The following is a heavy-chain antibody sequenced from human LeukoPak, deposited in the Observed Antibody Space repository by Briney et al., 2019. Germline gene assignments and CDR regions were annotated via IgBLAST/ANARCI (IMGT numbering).Heavy chain of an antibody. D-gene: IGHD1-1*01. CDR1: GFTFSSYW. CDR3: ARVGYIYTYDC. Sequence: GGSLRLSCAASGFTFSSYWMHWVRQAPGKGLVWVSRISSDGSTTSYADSVKGRFTISRDNAKNTLYLQMNSLRAEDTAVYSCARVGYIYTYDCWGQGTLVTVSS. V-gene: IGHV3-74*01. CDR2: ISSDGSTT. J-gene: IGHJ4*02.